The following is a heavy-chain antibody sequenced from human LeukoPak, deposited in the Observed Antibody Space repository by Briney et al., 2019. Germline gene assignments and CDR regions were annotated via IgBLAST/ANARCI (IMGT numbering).Heavy chain of an antibody. CDR2: VYYSGGT. V-gene: IGHV4-59*01. D-gene: IGHD3-10*01. J-gene: IGHJ2*01. Sequence: SETLSLTCTVSGGSISSYHWSWIRQPPGKGLEWIGYVYYSGGTNYNPSLKSRVTISVDTSKNQVSLKLSSVTAADTDEYYCARDSPMVRGLIGYFDLWGRGTLVTVSS. CDR3: ARDSPMVRGLIGYFDL. CDR1: GGSISSYH.